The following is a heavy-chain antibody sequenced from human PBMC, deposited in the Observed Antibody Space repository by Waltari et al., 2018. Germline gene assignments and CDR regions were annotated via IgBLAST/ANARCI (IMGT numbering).Heavy chain of an antibody. Sequence: QVQLQESGPGLVKPSGTLSLTCAVSGGSISSSNWWSWVRQPPGKGLEWIGEIYHSGSTNYNPSLKSRVTISVDKSKNQFSLKLSSVTAADTAVYYCARAGSKNYSGWHPRRFLDYWGQGTLVTVSS. CDR1: GGSISSSNW. D-gene: IGHD6-19*01. CDR3: ARAGSKNYSGWHPRRFLDY. V-gene: IGHV4-4*02. CDR2: IYHSGST. J-gene: IGHJ4*02.